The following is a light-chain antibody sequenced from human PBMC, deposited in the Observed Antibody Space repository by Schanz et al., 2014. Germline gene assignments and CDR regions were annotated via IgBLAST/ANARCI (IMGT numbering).Light chain of an antibody. Sequence: QSVLTQPPSASGTPGQRITISCYGSTSKSGSYYVYWYQQLPGTAPRLLISRDSQRPSGVPDRFSGYRSGTSASLVISGLRSEDEADYFCATWDGSFGVFGGGTKLTVL. V-gene: IGLV1-47*01. J-gene: IGLJ3*02. CDR2: RDS. CDR3: ATWDGSFGV. CDR1: TSKSGSYY.